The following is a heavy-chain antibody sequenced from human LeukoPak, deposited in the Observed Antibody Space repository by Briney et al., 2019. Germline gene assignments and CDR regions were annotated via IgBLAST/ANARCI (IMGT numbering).Heavy chain of an antibody. V-gene: IGHV1-2*02. CDR2: INPNSGGT. CDR3: ARGSWTKVFFDY. J-gene: IGHJ4*02. D-gene: IGHD6-13*01. CDR1: GYTFTGYY. Sequence: GASVKVSCKASGYTFTGYYMHWVRQAPGQGLEWMGWINPNSGGTNYAQKLQGRVTMTTDTSTSTAYMELRSLRSDDTAVYYCARGSWTKVFFDYWGQGTLVTVSS.